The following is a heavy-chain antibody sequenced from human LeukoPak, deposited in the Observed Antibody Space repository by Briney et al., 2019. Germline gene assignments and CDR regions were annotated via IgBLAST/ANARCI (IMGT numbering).Heavy chain of an antibody. CDR1: GGTFSSYT. D-gene: IGHD1-26*01. CDR2: IIPILGIA. V-gene: IGHV1-69*02. J-gene: IGHJ4*02. CDR3: ARHRWGGATYSSPFDY. Sequence: SVKVSCKASGGTFSSYTISWVRQAPGQGLEWMGRIIPILGIANYAQKFQGRVTITADKSTSTAYMELSSLRSEDTAVYYCARHRWGGATYSSPFDYWGQGTLVTVSS.